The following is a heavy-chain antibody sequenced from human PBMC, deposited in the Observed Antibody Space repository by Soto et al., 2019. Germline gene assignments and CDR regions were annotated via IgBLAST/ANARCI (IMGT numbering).Heavy chain of an antibody. V-gene: IGHV4-39*01. Sequence: PSETLSLTCTVSGGSIYRSGYYWGWIRQPPGRGLEWIGNIDYNGVTYSNPSLKSRVTISRDTSKNQFSLRLTSVTAADTAIYYCARQLPVGATSWFDPWGQGTLVTVSS. CDR2: IDYNGVT. CDR3: ARQLPVGATSWFDP. CDR1: GGSIYRSGYY. D-gene: IGHD1-26*01. J-gene: IGHJ5*02.